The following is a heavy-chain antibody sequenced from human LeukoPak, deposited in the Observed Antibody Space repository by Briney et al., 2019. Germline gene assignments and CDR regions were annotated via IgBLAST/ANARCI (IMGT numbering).Heavy chain of an antibody. D-gene: IGHD5-12*01. CDR3: ASRFEGVATIGQFDY. Sequence: GRSLRLSCAASGFTFSSYAMIWVSQASGKGLEWVSAISGSGGSTYYADSVKGRFTISRDNSKNTLHLQMNSLRAEDTAVYYCASRFEGVATIGQFDYWGQGTLVTVSS. CDR2: ISGSGGST. J-gene: IGHJ4*02. V-gene: IGHV3-23*01. CDR1: GFTFSSYA.